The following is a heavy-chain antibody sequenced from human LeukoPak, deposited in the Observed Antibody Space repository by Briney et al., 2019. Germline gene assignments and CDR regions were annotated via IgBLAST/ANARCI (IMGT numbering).Heavy chain of an antibody. CDR1: GFTFSSYG. V-gene: IGHV3-30*02. CDR2: IRSDGSNK. J-gene: IGHJ4*02. D-gene: IGHD4-17*01. Sequence: GGSLRLSCAASGFTFSSYGMHCVRQAPGKGLEWVAFIRSDGSNKYYADSVTGRFTISRDNSRNTLYLQMNSLRANDTAVYYCARGSVTSVDYWGQGTLVTVSS. CDR3: ARGSVTSVDY.